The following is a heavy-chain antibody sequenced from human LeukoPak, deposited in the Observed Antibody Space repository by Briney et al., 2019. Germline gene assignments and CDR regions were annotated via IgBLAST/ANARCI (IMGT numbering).Heavy chain of an antibody. V-gene: IGHV3-23*01. CDR3: AKDFVRYNIQFDY. D-gene: IGHD1-1*01. J-gene: IGHJ4*02. CDR2: ISGGGAGT. CDR1: GFTFSSYG. Sequence: PGGSLRLSCAASGFTFSSYGMHWVRQAPGKGLEWVSSISGGGAGTCYADSVRGRFTISRDNSKNTLYLQMNSLRAEDTALYYCAKDFVRYNIQFDYWGQGALVTVSS.